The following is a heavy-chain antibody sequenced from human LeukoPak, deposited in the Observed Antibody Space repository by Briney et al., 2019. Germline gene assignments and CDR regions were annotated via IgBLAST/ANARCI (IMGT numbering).Heavy chain of an antibody. V-gene: IGHV4-59*01. CDR2: IYYTGTT. Sequence: SETLSLTCTVSNGSISNSYWSWIRQPPGKGLEWIGYIYYTGTTNYNPSLKSRVTISVDTSKNQFSLNLGSVTAADTAVYYCVRHFYFAFDNWGQGTLVTVSS. CDR3: VRHFYFAFDN. J-gene: IGHJ4*02. CDR1: NGSISNSY. D-gene: IGHD2/OR15-2a*01.